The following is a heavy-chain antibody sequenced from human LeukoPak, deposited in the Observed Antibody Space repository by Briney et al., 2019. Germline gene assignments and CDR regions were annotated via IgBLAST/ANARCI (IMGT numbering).Heavy chain of an antibody. CDR1: GGTFSSYA. Sequence: SVKVSCKDSGGTFSSYAISWVRQAPGQGLEWMGGIIPIFGTANYAQKFQGRVTITADESTSTAYMELSSLRSEDTAVYYCARGGYYYDSSGYPTDYWGQGTLVTVSS. CDR2: IIPIFGTA. J-gene: IGHJ4*02. CDR3: ARGGYYYDSSGYPTDY. V-gene: IGHV1-69*01. D-gene: IGHD3-22*01.